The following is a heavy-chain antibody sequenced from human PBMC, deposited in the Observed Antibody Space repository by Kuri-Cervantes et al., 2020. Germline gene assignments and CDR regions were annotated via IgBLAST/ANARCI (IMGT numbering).Heavy chain of an antibody. CDR2: ISAYNGNT. CDR1: GYTFTSYG. CDR3: ARLSLHVDTAMIDY. J-gene: IGHJ4*02. Sequence: ASVKVSCKASGYTFTSYGISWVRQAPGQGLEWMGWISAYNGNTNYAQKLQGRVTMTTDTSTSTAYMELRSLRSDDTAVYYCARLSLHVDTAMIDYWGQGTLVTVSS. V-gene: IGHV1-18*01. D-gene: IGHD5-18*01.